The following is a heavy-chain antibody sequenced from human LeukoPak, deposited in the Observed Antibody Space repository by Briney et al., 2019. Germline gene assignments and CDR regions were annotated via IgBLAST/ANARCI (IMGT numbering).Heavy chain of an antibody. J-gene: IGHJ4*02. D-gene: IGHD6-13*01. CDR1: GFTFSNFA. Sequence: NSGGSLGLSCAASGFTFSNFAMTWVRQAPGKGLEWVSYIVGSSSTYYADSLKGRFTISRDNAKNSLYLQMNSLRAEDTAVYYCARIGAGSSRDYWGQGTLVTVSS. CDR3: ARIGAGSSRDY. V-gene: IGHV3-69-1*01. CDR2: IVGSSST.